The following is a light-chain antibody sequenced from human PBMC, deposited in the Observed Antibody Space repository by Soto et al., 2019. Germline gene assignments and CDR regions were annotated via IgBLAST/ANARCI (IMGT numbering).Light chain of an antibody. CDR1: SSDVGGYNY. CDR3: SSYAGSNNLI. V-gene: IGLV2-8*01. Sequence: QSALTQPPSASGSPGQSVTISCTGSSSDVGGYNYVSWYRQHPGRAPKLMIYEVSNRPSGVPDRFSGSKSGNTASLTVSGLQAEDEADYYCSSYAGSNNLIFGGGTKLTVL. CDR2: EVS. J-gene: IGLJ2*01.